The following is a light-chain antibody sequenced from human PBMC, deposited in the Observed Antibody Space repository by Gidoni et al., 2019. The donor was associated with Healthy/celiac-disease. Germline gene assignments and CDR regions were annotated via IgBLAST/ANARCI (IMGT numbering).Light chain of an antibody. Sequence: DIVLTQSPGTLSLSPGERATLSCRASQSVSSSYLAWYQQKPGQAPRPLIYGASSRATGIPDRFSGSGSGTDFTLTISRLEPEDFAVYYCQQYSSSPLTFXGXTKVEIK. CDR3: QQYSSSPLT. J-gene: IGKJ4*01. CDR2: GAS. V-gene: IGKV3-20*01. CDR1: QSVSSSY.